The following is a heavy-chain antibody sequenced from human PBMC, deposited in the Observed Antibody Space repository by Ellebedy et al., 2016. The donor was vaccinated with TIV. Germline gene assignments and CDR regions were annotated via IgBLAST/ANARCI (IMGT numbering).Heavy chain of an antibody. CDR2: IYYSGST. Sequence: GSLRLXXTVSGGSISSYYWSWTRQPPGKGLEWIGYIYYSGSTNYNPSLKSRVTISVDTSKNQFSLKLSSVTAADTAVYYCARGPGGYVDYWGQGTLVTVSS. CDR3: ARGPGGYVDY. D-gene: IGHD3-10*01. V-gene: IGHV4-59*01. CDR1: GGSISSYY. J-gene: IGHJ4*02.